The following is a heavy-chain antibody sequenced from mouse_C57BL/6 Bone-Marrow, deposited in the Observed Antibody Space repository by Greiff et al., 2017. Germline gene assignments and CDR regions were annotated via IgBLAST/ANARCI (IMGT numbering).Heavy chain of an antibody. CDR2: IDPANGNT. J-gene: IGHJ3*01. D-gene: IGHD2-3*01. CDR1: GFNIKNTY. CDR3: ASQRWSY. V-gene: IGHV14-3*01. Sequence: EVQLQQSVAELVRPGASVKLSCTASGFNIKNTYMRWVKQRPEQGLEWIGRIDPANGNTKYAPKFQGKATITADTSSNTAYLQLSSLTSEDTAIYYCASQRWSYWGQGTLVTVSA.